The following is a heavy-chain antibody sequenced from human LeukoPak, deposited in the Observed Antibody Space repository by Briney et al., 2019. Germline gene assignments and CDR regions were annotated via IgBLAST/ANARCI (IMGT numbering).Heavy chain of an antibody. J-gene: IGHJ6*03. V-gene: IGHV1-2*02. CDR1: GYTFTGYY. CDR2: INPNSGGT. D-gene: IGHD3-3*01. Sequence: ASVKVSCKASGYTFTGYYKHWVRQAPGQGLEWMGWINPNSGGTNYAQKFQGRVTMTRDTSISTAYMELSRLRSDDTAVYYCARARYDFWSGGTAPYMDVWGKGTTVTVSS. CDR3: ARARYDFWSGGTAPYMDV.